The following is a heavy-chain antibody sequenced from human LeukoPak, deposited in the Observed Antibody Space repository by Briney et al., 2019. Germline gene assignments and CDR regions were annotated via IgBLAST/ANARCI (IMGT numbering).Heavy chain of an antibody. CDR1: GFTFSSYS. D-gene: IGHD4-17*01. J-gene: IGHJ4*02. Sequence: GSLLLSCAASGFTFSSYSMNWVRPAPGKGLEWVSSISSSSSYIYYADSVKGRFTISRDNAKNSLYLQMNSLRAEDTAVYYCARGHAYGDYGGYWGQGTLVTVSS. V-gene: IGHV3-21*01. CDR3: ARGHAYGDYGGY. CDR2: ISSSSSYI.